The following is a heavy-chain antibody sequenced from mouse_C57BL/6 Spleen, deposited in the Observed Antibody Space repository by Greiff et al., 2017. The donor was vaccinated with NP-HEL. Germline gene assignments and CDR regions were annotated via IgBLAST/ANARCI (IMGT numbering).Heavy chain of an antibody. CDR1: GYTFTDHT. Sequence: VQLQQSDAELVKPGASVKISCKVSGYTFTDHTIHWMKQRPEQGLEWIGYIYPRDGSPKYNEKFKGKATLTADKPSSTAYMQLNSLTSEDSAVYFCARWRSYYDYDQRVDYWGQGTTRTVSS. CDR2: IYPRDGSP. V-gene: IGHV1-78*01. CDR3: ARWRSYYDYDQRVDY. J-gene: IGHJ2*01. D-gene: IGHD2-4*01.